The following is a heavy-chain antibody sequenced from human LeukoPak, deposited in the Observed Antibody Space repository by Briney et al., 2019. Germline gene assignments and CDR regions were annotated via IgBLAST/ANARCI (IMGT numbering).Heavy chain of an antibody. CDR1: GFIFTRSA. V-gene: IGHV1-58*01. Sequence: SVKLSCKASGFIFTRSAVQWLPRARGHRLEWRGWIVVGSGNTNSAKKFQERVTITRDMSTSTAYMELSSLRSEDTALYYCAAAPGSSGECYFDYWGQGTLVTVSS. J-gene: IGHJ4*02. CDR2: IVVGSGNT. D-gene: IGHD3-16*01. CDR3: AAAPGSSGECYFDY.